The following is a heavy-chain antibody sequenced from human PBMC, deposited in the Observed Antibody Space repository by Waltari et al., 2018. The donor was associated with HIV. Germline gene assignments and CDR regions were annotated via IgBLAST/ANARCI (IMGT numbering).Heavy chain of an antibody. V-gene: IGHV3-7*01. CDR3: ARMTICGVVSGYGMDV. Sequence: EVQLVESGGGLVQPGGSLRLSSAASGFTFSSNWMSWVSQAPGKGREWVANIKQDGSEKYYVDSVKGRFTISRDNAKNSLYLQMNSLRAEDTAVYYCARMTICGVVSGYGMDVWGQGTTVTVSS. CDR1: GFTFSSNW. CDR2: IKQDGSEK. D-gene: IGHD3-3*01. J-gene: IGHJ6*02.